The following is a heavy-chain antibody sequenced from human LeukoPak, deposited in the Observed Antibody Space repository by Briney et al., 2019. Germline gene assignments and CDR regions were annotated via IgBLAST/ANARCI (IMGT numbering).Heavy chain of an antibody. CDR3: ARLSYYYYYMDV. CDR1: GYTFTSYG. V-gene: IGHV1-18*01. J-gene: IGHJ6*03. Sequence: ASVTVSCTASGYTFTSYGISWVRQAPGQGLEWMGWISAYNGNTNYAQKLQGRVTMTTDTSTSTAYMELRSLRSDDTAVYYCARLSYYYYYMDVWGKGTTVTISS. CDR2: ISAYNGNT.